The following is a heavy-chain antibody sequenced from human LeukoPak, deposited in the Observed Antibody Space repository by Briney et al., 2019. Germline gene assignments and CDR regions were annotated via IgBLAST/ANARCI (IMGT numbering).Heavy chain of an antibody. J-gene: IGHJ6*02. V-gene: IGHV4-34*01. CDR2: INHSGSS. CDR3: ARGGYSGYDSRPYYYYGMDV. D-gene: IGHD5-12*01. Sequence: SETLSLTCAVYDGSFSGYYWSWIRQPPGKGLEWIGEINHSGSSNYNPSLKSRVTLSVDASKNQFSLKLSSVTAADTAVYYCARGGYSGYDSRPYYYYGMDVWGQGTTVTVSS. CDR1: DGSFSGYY.